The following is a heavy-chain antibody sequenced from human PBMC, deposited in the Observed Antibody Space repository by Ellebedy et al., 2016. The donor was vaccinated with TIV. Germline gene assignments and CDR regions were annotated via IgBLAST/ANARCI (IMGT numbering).Heavy chain of an antibody. CDR2: IYSGGSS. CDR1: GFTVSSNY. J-gene: IGHJ3*02. D-gene: IGHD3-3*01. CDR3: ARDYDTTTYYTTNAFDM. Sequence: GESLKISCAASGFTVSSNYMSWVRQAPGKGLEWVSVIYSGGSSYYADSVKGRFTISRDNAENTLYLEMNSLRAEDTAVYWCARDYDTTTYYTTNAFDMWGQGTTVTVSS. V-gene: IGHV3-66*01.